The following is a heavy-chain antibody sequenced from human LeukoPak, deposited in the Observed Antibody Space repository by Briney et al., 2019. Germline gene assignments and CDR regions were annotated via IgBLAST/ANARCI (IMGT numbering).Heavy chain of an antibody. CDR1: GFTFSDYA. V-gene: IGHV3-23*01. D-gene: IGHD3-22*01. J-gene: IGHJ4*02. Sequence: GGSLRLSCAASGFTFSDYAMSWVRQAPGKGLEWVSGISGSGTSTYYADSVKGRFTISRDNSKNTLYLQMNSLRAEDTAVYYCASRNYYDSSGYYYYYFDYWGQGILVTVSS. CDR3: ASRNYYDSSGYYYYYFDY. CDR2: ISGSGTST.